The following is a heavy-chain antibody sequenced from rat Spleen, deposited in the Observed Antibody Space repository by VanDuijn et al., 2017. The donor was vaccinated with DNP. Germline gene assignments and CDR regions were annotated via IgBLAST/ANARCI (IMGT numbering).Heavy chain of an antibody. CDR2: ISFDGSAT. CDR3: ARQGGPGYNFDY. D-gene: IGHD1-4*01. V-gene: IGHV5-7*01. CDR1: GFTFSRYD. J-gene: IGHJ2*01. Sequence: EVRLVESGGGLEQPGKSMKLSCSASGFTFSRYDMAWVRQAPKKGLEWVAAISFDGSATYYRDTVKGRFTIYRDNAKSILYLQRDSLRSEDTATYYCARQGGPGYNFDYWGQGVMVTVSS.